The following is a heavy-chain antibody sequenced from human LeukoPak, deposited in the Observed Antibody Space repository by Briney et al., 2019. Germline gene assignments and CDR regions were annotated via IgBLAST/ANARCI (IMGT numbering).Heavy chain of an antibody. CDR3: AKGSSWYGRYWFDP. Sequence: GGSLRLSCAASGFTFDDYAMHWVRQAPGKGLEWVSGISWNSGSIGYADSVKGRFTISRDNAKNSLYLQMNSLRAEDTALYYCAKGSSWYGRYWFDPWGQGTLVTVSS. V-gene: IGHV3-9*01. J-gene: IGHJ5*02. CDR2: ISWNSGSI. CDR1: GFTFDDYA. D-gene: IGHD6-13*01.